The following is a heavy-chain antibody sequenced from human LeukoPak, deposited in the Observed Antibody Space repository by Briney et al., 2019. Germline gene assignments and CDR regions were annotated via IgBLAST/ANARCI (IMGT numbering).Heavy chain of an antibody. V-gene: IGHV4-34*01. CDR2: IKYSGNT. CDR1: GGSLSGYY. J-gene: IGHJ5*02. Sequence: SETLSLTCAVYGGSLSGYYWSWIRQPPGKGLEWIGEIKYSGNTNYNPSLKSRVTMSVDMSKNQISLKLNSVTAADTAVYYCARDPLTTTSRNWFDPWGQGTLVTVSA. CDR3: ARDPLTTTSRNWFDP. D-gene: IGHD1-1*01.